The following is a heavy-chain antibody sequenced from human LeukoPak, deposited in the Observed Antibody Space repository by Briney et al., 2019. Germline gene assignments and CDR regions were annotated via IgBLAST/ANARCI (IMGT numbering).Heavy chain of an antibody. V-gene: IGHV3-23*01. D-gene: IGHD6-13*01. Sequence: GGSLRLSCAASGFTFGSSAMSWVRQAPGKGPERGSTFIRSGPDTYYADSVKGRFTIFRDNSKNTLYLQMNSLRAEDTAVYYCAKGSLGSWYYFDYWGQGTLVTVSS. CDR1: GFTFGSSA. CDR2: FIRSGPDT. CDR3: AKGSLGSWYYFDY. J-gene: IGHJ4*02.